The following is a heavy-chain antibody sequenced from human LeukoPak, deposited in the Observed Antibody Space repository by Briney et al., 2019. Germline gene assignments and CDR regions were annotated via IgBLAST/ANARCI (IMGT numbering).Heavy chain of an antibody. J-gene: IGHJ6*03. Sequence: GASVKVSCEASGGTFSSYAISWVRQAPGQGLEWMGRIIPIFGTANYAQKFQGRVTITTDESTSTAYMELSSLRSEDTAVYYCARAVTSYYYYMDVWGKGTTVTVSS. CDR1: GGTFSSYA. CDR2: IIPIFGTA. D-gene: IGHD2-21*02. CDR3: ARAVTSYYYYMDV. V-gene: IGHV1-69*05.